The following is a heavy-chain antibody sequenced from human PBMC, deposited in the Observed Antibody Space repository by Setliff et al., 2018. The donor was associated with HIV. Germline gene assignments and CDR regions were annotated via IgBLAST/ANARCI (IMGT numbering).Heavy chain of an antibody. Sequence: PSETLSLTCTVSGDSIGSDFYWGWIRQPPGKGLEWIASIYHSGNTYYMPSLQSRVTISVDMSKNQFSLKLNSVTAADTAVYYCARGEACGGGCHYAFELWGRGTMVTVSS. D-gene: IGHD2-21*02. J-gene: IGHJ3*01. CDR2: IYHSGNT. CDR3: ARGEACGGGCHYAFEL. CDR1: GDSIGSDFY. V-gene: IGHV4-38-2*02.